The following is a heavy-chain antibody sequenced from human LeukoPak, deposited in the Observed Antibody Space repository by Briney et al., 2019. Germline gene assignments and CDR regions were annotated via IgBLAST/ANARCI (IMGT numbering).Heavy chain of an antibody. CDR2: IYYTGST. J-gene: IGHJ6*03. D-gene: IGHD5-12*01. V-gene: IGHV4-59*01. CDR1: GGSISSYY. Sequence: SETLSLTCTISGGSISSYYWSWIRQPPGKGLEWIGYIYYTGSTNHNPSLKSRVTISVDTSKNQFSLKLSSVTAAGTAVYYCARVVYSGYDFRGAMDVWGKGTTVTVSS. CDR3: ARVVYSGYDFRGAMDV.